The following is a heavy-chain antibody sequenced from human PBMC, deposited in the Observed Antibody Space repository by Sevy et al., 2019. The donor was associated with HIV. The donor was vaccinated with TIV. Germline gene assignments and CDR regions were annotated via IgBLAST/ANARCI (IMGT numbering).Heavy chain of an antibody. CDR1: GGSISSDDYY. CDR2: IFFSQST. V-gene: IGHV4-30-4*01. Sequence: SETLSLTCTVSGGSISSDDYYWSWIRQPPGKGLEWIGYIFFSQSTYYNPSLKSRVVISVDTSKNQFSLRLASVTAADTAVYYCARGAEVAGHFYFDYWGQGTLVTVSS. J-gene: IGHJ4*02. CDR3: ARGAEVAGHFYFDY. D-gene: IGHD6-19*01.